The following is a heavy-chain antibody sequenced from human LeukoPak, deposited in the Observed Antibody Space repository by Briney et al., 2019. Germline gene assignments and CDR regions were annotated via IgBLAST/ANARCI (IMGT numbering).Heavy chain of an antibody. D-gene: IGHD3-22*01. J-gene: IGHJ4*02. Sequence: GESLKTSCKASGYSFTFTKNWIGWVRQVPGKGLEWMGIIYPGDSDTRYSPSFQGQVTISADKSISTAYLQWSSLKASDTAMYYCARRALKPHYYDSSGYYPAHLDYWGQGTLVTVSS. V-gene: IGHV5-51*01. CDR1: GYSFTFTKNW. CDR2: IYPGDSDT. CDR3: ARRALKPHYYDSSGYYPAHLDY.